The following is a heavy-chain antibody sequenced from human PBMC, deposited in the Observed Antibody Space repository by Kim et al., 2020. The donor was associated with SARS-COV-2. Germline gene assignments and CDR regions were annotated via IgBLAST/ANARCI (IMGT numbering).Heavy chain of an antibody. Sequence: ASVKVSCKASGYTFTSYAMHWVRQAPGQRLEWMGWINAGNGNTKYLQKFQGRVTITRDTSTSTAYMELSSLRSEDTAVYYCARTGKGLWLGVLPFDYWGTGTLVTVSS. CDR3: ARTGKGLWLGVLPFDY. CDR2: INAGNGNT. CDR1: GYTFTSYA. D-gene: IGHD3-10*01. J-gene: IGHJ4*02. V-gene: IGHV1-3*01.